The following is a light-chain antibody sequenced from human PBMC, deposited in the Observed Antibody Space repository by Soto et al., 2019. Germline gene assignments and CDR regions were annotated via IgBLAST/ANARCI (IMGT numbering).Light chain of an antibody. CDR1: PSISSW. Sequence: DIQMTQSPSTLSASVGDRVTITCRASPSISSWLAWYQQRPGKAPKLLIYGASTLEIGVPSRFSGSRSGTEVTLTISSLQPDDFATYSCHAYNSYSIFSSGPGTKVDIK. V-gene: IGKV1-5*01. J-gene: IGKJ3*01. CDR3: HAYNSYSIFS. CDR2: GAS.